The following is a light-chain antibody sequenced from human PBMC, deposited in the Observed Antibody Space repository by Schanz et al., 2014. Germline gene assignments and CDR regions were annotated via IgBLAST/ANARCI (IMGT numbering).Light chain of an antibody. Sequence: QSALTQPASVSGSPGQSITISCTGTSSDVGGYNYVSWYQHRPGKAPKLMIYDVSNRPSGVSDRFSGSKSGNTASLTISGLQAEDEADYYCSSYTGSSTQVFGGGTKLTVL. CDR2: DVS. J-gene: IGLJ3*02. CDR1: SSDVGGYNY. V-gene: IGLV2-14*03. CDR3: SSYTGSSTQV.